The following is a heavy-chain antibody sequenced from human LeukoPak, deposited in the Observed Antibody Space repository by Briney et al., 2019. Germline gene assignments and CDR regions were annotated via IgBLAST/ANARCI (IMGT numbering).Heavy chain of an antibody. V-gene: IGHV4-59*01. CDR2: LYYSGST. CDR1: GGSISSYY. D-gene: IGHD2-15*01. J-gene: IGHJ3*02. Sequence: SETLSLTCTVSGGSISSYYWSWVRQPPGKGLEWIGYLYYSGSTNYSPSLKSRVTISVDTSKNQFSLKLRSVTAADTSVYYCARIGYCSGGSCYYESAFDIWGQGTMVTVSS. CDR3: ARIGYCSGGSCYYESAFDI.